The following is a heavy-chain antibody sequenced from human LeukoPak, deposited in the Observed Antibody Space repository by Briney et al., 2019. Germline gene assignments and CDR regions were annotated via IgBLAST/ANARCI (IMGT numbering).Heavy chain of an antibody. V-gene: IGHV3-13*01. CDR3: ARGRFVLVPSLERWYFDL. CDR1: GITLRNYD. Sequence: GGSLRLSCTASGITLRNYDMHWVRQTTEKGLEWVSGIGTQDDTFYPDSVKGRFTISRENAKNSFYLQMNSLRAGDTAVYYCARGRFVLVPSLERWYFDLWGRGTLVTVSS. J-gene: IGHJ2*01. D-gene: IGHD2-8*02. CDR2: IGTQDDT.